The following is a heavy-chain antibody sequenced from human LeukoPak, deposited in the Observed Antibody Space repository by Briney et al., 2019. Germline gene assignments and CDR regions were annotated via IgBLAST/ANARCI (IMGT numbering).Heavy chain of an antibody. J-gene: IGHJ5*02. Sequence: GASVEVSCKASGGTFSSYAISWVRQAPGQGLEWMGGIIPIFGTANYAQKFQGRVTITADESTSTAYMELSSLRSEDTAVYYCATNYYDSSGYYYWFDPWGQGTLVTVSS. CDR3: ATNYYDSSGYYYWFDP. D-gene: IGHD3-22*01. V-gene: IGHV1-69*13. CDR1: GGTFSSYA. CDR2: IIPIFGTA.